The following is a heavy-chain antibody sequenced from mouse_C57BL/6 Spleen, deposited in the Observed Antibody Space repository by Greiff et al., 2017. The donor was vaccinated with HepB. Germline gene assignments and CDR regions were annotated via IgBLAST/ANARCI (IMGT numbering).Heavy chain of an antibody. CDR1: GFTFSSYA. CDR3: TRDRSYYYGSSYWYFDV. V-gene: IGHV5-9-1*02. J-gene: IGHJ1*03. CDR2: ISSGGDYS. D-gene: IGHD1-1*01. Sequence: EVKLMESGEGLVKPGGSLKLSCAASGFTFSSYAMSWVRQTPEKRLEWVAYISSGGDYSYYADTVKGRFTISRDNARNTLYLQMSSLKSEDTAMYYCTRDRSYYYGSSYWYFDVWGTGTTVTVSS.